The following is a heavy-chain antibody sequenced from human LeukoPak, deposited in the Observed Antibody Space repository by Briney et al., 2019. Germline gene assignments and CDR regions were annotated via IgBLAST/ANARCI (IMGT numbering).Heavy chain of an antibody. CDR2: INPNSGGT. CDR3: ARGSPTYSDILTPLDY. V-gene: IGHV1-2*02. Sequence: ASVKVSCKASGYTFTGYYIHWVRQAPGQGLEWMGWINPNSGGTNYAQKFQGRVTMTRDTSISTAYMELSRLRSDDTAVYYCARGSPTYSDILTPLDYWGQGTLVTVSS. D-gene: IGHD3-9*01. CDR1: GYTFTGYY. J-gene: IGHJ4*02.